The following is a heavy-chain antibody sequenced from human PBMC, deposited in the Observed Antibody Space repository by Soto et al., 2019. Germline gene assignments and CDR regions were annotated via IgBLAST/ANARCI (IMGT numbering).Heavy chain of an antibody. CDR3: ARRRDNWNDVYYYYYMDV. Sequence: QVQLQQWGAGLLKPSETLSLTCAVYGGSFSGYYWSWIRQPPGKGLEWIGEINHSGSTNYNPSLKCRVTISVDTCKTEFSLKLSSVTAADTAVYYCARRRDNWNDVYYYYYMDVWGKGTTVTVSS. D-gene: IGHD1-1*01. V-gene: IGHV4-34*01. CDR1: GGSFSGYY. CDR2: INHSGST. J-gene: IGHJ6*03.